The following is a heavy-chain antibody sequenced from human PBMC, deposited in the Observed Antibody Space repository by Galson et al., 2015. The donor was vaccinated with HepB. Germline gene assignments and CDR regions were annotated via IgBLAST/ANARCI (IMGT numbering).Heavy chain of an antibody. CDR2: ISYDGSNK. D-gene: IGHD3-3*01. CDR3: AKGGLLEFDAFDI. J-gene: IGHJ3*02. Sequence: SLRLSCAASGFTFSSYGMHWVRQAPGKGLEWVAVISYDGSNKYYADSVKGRFTTSRDNSKNTLYLQMNSLRAEDTAVYYCAKGGLLEFDAFDIWGQGTMVTVSS. V-gene: IGHV3-30*18. CDR1: GFTFSSYG.